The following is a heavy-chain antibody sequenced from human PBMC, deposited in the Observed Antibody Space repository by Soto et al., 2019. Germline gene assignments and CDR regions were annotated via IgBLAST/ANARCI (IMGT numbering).Heavy chain of an antibody. CDR2: IYYSGRT. J-gene: IGHJ2*01. V-gene: IGHV4-61*01. CDR1: GGSVSSGSYY. Sequence: QVQLQESGPGLVKPSENLSLTCTVPGGSVSSGSYYWSWIRQPTGKGLEWIGYIYYSGRTNYNPSLKGGVTISVDTSKNQFSVKLSSVTAADTAVYYCAGGHYYGSGIRYFDLWGRGSLVTVPS. D-gene: IGHD3-10*01. CDR3: AGGHYYGSGIRYFDL.